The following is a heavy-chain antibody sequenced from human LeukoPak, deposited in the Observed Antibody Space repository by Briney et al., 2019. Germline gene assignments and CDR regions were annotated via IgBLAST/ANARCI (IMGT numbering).Heavy chain of an antibody. V-gene: IGHV1-46*01. Sequence: ASVKVSCKASGYTFTHYSMHWLRQAPGQGLEWMGIINPSGGSTSSAQKFQGRVTMTRDTSTSTVYMELSSLRSEATAIYYCARDWRQGYSYGYDLWGQGTLVTVSS. D-gene: IGHD5-18*01. J-gene: IGHJ5*02. CDR2: INPSGGST. CDR3: ARDWRQGYSYGYDL. CDR1: GYTFTHYS.